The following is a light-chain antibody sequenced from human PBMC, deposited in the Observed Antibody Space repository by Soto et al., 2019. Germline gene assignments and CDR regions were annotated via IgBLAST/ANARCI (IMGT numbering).Light chain of an antibody. Sequence: EVVLTQSPATLSVSPGEGVTLSCRASQSVGTTLAWYQQKPGQAPRLLIYGAFTRVTGIPARFSGSGSGTEFTLTISSLQAEDFATYYCQQYKSFSLTFGGGTRVEVK. CDR3: QQYKSFSLT. V-gene: IGKV3-15*01. CDR2: GAF. J-gene: IGKJ4*01. CDR1: QSVGTT.